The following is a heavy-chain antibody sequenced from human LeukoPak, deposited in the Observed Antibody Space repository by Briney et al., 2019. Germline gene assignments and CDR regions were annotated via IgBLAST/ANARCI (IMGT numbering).Heavy chain of an antibody. Sequence: PVGSLRLSCAASVLTFSSYWMHWVRQAPGKGLVWVSRINNDVSSTSYADSVKGRFTISRDNAKNTLYLQMNSLRAEDTAVYYCARGRRGSYYYYYGMDVWGKGTTVTVSS. D-gene: IGHD3-16*01. V-gene: IGHV3-74*01. J-gene: IGHJ6*04. CDR3: ARGRRGSYYYYYGMDV. CDR2: INNDVSST. CDR1: VLTFSSYW.